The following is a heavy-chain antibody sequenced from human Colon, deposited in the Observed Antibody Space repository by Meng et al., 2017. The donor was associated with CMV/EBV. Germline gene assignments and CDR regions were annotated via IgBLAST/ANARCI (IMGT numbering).Heavy chain of an antibody. D-gene: IGHD2-21*02. V-gene: IGHV3-53*01. CDR2: IYSGYNT. Sequence: CAASEVTVRNSYMSWVRQAPGKGLEWVAAIYSGYNTYYPDSVKGRFTISRDDSKNTLYLQMNNLRVEDTAVYYCAREGHCGGDCYSDSWGQGILVTVSS. J-gene: IGHJ5*01. CDR3: AREGHCGGDCYSDS. CDR1: EVTVRNSY.